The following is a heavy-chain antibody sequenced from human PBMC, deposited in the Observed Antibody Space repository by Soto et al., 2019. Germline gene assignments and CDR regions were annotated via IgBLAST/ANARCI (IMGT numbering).Heavy chain of an antibody. CDR3: ATSIYSSGYPDYFDY. D-gene: IGHD3-22*01. CDR2: IIPTFGTA. V-gene: IGHV1-69*13. J-gene: IGHJ4*02. CDR1: GGTFSSYA. Sequence: SVKVSCKASGGTFSSYAISWVRQAPGQGLEWMGGIIPTFGTANYAQKFQGRVTITADESTSTAYMELSSLRSEDTAVYYCATSIYSSGYPDYFDYWGQGTLVTVSS.